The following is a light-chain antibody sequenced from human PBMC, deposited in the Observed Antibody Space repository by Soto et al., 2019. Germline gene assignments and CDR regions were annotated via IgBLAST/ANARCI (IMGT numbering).Light chain of an antibody. J-gene: IGLJ1*01. CDR1: SSDVGGYNY. V-gene: IGLV2-14*03. CDR3: SSYTNSNTRQIV. CDR2: DVT. Sequence: QSALTQPASVSGSPGQSITISCTGTSSDVGGYNYVSWYQHHPGKAPKLIIYDVTNRPSGGSNPFSGSKSCNTASLTISGLQPEDEADDYCSSYTNSNTRQIVFGTGTKLTVL.